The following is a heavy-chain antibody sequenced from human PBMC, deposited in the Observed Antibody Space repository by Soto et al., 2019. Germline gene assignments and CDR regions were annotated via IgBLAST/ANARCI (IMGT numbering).Heavy chain of an antibody. V-gene: IGHV4-31*03. CDR1: GGSISSGGYY. CDR2: IYYSGST. Sequence: TLSLTCTVSGGSISSGGYYWSWIRQHPGKGLEWIGYIYYSGSTYYNPSLKSRVTISVDTSKNQFSLKLSSVTAADTAVYYCARAHRYYYDSSGSRYAFDIWGQGTMVTVSS. J-gene: IGHJ3*02. D-gene: IGHD3-22*01. CDR3: ARAHRYYYDSSGSRYAFDI.